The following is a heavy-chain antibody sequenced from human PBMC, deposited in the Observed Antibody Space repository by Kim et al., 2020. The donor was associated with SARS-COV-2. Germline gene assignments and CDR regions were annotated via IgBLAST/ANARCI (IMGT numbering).Heavy chain of an antibody. V-gene: IGHV4-59*13. CDR3: ASYIPRMSAAGPTPYFQH. Sequence: SETLSLTCTVSGGSISSYYWSWIRQPPGKGLEWIGYIYYSGSTNYNPSLKSRVTISVDTSKNQFSLKLSSVTAADTAVYYCASYIPRMSAAGPTPYFQHWGQGTLVTVSS. D-gene: IGHD6-13*01. CDR2: IYYSGST. J-gene: IGHJ1*01. CDR1: GGSISSYY.